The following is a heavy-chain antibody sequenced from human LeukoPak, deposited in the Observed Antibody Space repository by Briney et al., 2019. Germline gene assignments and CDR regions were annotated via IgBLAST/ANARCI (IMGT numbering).Heavy chain of an antibody. V-gene: IGHV4-34*01. J-gene: IGHJ4*02. Sequence: SETLSLTCAVYGGSFSGYYWSWIRQPPGKGLEWIGEINHSGSTNYNPSLKSRVTISVDTSKNQFSLKLSSVTAADTAVYYCARSGPFFXVVXAXXPXFDYWGQGXLVTVS. CDR2: INHSGST. D-gene: IGHD2-2*01. CDR3: ARSGPFFXVVXAXXPXFDY. CDR1: GGSFSGYY.